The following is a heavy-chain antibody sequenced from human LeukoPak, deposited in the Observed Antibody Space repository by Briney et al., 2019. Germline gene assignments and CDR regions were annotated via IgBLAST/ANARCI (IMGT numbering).Heavy chain of an antibody. Sequence: ASVKVSCKASGYTLTGYYMHWVRQAPGQGLEWMGRVNPNNGVPNYAQKFQGRVTMTRDTAISTFYMELSSLRSDDTALYFCAREVGYSSSYYGRFDPWGQGTLVIVSS. D-gene: IGHD2-2*01. CDR2: VNPNNGVP. J-gene: IGHJ5*02. CDR3: AREVGYSSSYYGRFDP. V-gene: IGHV1-2*06. CDR1: GYTLTGYY.